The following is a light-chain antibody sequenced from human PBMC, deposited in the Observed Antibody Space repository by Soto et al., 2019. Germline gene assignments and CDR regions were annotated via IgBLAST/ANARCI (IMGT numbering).Light chain of an antibody. Sequence: DIPLTQSPSFLSASVGDRVTITCRASQGVGRNLAWYQQKPGRAPKLLISAASSLQSGVPSRFSGSGSGTEFTLTIICLQPDDFATYYCQQINDYPLTFGGGTKVEIK. J-gene: IGKJ4*01. CDR3: QQINDYPLT. CDR2: AAS. CDR1: QGVGRN. V-gene: IGKV1-9*01.